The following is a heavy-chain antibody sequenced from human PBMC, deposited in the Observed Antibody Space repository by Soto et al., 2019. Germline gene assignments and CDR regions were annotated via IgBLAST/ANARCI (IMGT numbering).Heavy chain of an antibody. CDR2: IYYSGST. CDR3: PRGATLWTPGY. CDR1: GGSISSSSYY. Sequence: QLQLHESGPGLVKPSETLSLTCAVSGGSISSSSYYWGWIRQPPGRGLEWIGNIYYSGSTYYSPSLKSRVTXSAXSSKNQSSLTLSPVPAAHTAVYYCPRGATLWTPGYWGQGTLVTVSS. D-gene: IGHD5-12*01. J-gene: IGHJ4*02. V-gene: IGHV4-39*01.